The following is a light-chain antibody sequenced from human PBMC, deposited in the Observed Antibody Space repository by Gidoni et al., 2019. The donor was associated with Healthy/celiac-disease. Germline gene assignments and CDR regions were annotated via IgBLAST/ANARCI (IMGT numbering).Light chain of an antibody. CDR3: HQLNSYPTIT. Sequence: DIQLTQSPSSLSASVGDRVTITCRASQGISSYLAWYQQKPGKAPTLLIYAASTLQSGGPSRFSGSVSGTAFTLTISSLPPEAFAPSYCHQLNSYPTITFGHXTRLEIK. V-gene: IGKV1-9*01. J-gene: IGKJ5*01. CDR1: QGISSY. CDR2: AAS.